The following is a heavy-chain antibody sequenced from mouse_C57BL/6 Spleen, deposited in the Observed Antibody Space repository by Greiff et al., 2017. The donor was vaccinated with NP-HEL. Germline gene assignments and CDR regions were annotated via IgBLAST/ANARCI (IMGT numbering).Heavy chain of an antibody. D-gene: IGHD2-4*01. CDR2: IWSDGST. J-gene: IGHJ4*01. V-gene: IGHV2-6-1*01. CDR1: GFSLTSYG. Sequence: VKLLESGPGLVAPSQSLSITCTVSGFSLTSYGVHWVRQPPGKGLEWLVVIWSDGSTTYNSALKSRLSISKDNSKSQVFLKMNSLQTDDTAMYYCARHRRYDYEIYAMDYWGQGTSVTVSS. CDR3: ARHRRYDYEIYAMDY.